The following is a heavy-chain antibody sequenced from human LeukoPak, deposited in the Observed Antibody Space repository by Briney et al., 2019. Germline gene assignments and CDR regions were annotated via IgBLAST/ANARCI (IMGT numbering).Heavy chain of an antibody. CDR2: ISSRSGYI. CDR1: GLAFSDYM. Sequence: GGSLRLSCAASGLAFSDYMMNWVRQAPGKGLQWVSSISSRSGYIYYADSVKGRFTVSRDNVKKSVSLQMNSLTVEDTAIYYCARDMWARGETAAIGPFDRWGQGTLVIVSS. J-gene: IGHJ5*02. D-gene: IGHD3-16*01. V-gene: IGHV3-21*01. CDR3: ARDMWARGETAAIGPFDR.